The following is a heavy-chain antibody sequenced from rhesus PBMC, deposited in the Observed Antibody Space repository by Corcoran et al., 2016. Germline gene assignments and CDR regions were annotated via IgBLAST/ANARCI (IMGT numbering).Heavy chain of an antibody. CDR2: IYGSRPNI. D-gene: IGHD6S26*01. CDR3: ATTYSSGWSNFDY. J-gene: IGHJ4*01. Sequence: QVQLQESGPGVVKPSETLSLTCGVSGGSISDSYWWSWIRQPPGKGREWIGNIYGSRPNINHNPSLKSRITISKDTSKNQFSFKLSSVTAADTAVYYCATTYSSGWSNFDYWGQGVLVTVSS. V-gene: IGHV4S10*01. CDR1: GGSISDSYW.